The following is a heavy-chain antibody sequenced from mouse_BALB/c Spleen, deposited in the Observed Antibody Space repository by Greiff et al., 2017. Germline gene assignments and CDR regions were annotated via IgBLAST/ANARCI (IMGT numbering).Heavy chain of an antibody. CDR3: ARWLERYAMDY. V-gene: IGHV3-8*02. Sequence: DVKLVESGPSLVKPSQTLSLTCSVSGYSITSGYWNWIRKFPGNKLEYMGYISYSGSTYYNPSLKSRISITRDTSTNQDYLQLNSVPTEDTATCYCARWLERYAMDYWGQGTSVTVSS. D-gene: IGHD3-3*01. CDR1: GYSITSGY. J-gene: IGHJ4*01. CDR2: ISYSGST.